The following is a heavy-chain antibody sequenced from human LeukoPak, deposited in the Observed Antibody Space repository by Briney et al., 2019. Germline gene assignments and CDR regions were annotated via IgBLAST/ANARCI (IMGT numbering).Heavy chain of an antibody. D-gene: IGHD2-8*01. CDR3: ARALDIVLMVYARGRNWFDP. Sequence: GASVKVSCKASGYTFTGYYMHWVRQAPGQGLERMGWINPNSGGTNYAQKFQGRVTMTRDTSISTAYMELSRLRSDDTAVYYCARALDIVLMVYARGRNWFDPWGQGTLVTVSS. CDR2: INPNSGGT. V-gene: IGHV1-2*02. J-gene: IGHJ5*02. CDR1: GYTFTGYY.